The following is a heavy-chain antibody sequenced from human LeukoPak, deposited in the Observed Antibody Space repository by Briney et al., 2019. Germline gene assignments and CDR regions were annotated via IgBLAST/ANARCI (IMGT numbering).Heavy chain of an antibody. V-gene: IGHV4-59*01. CDR3: ARRNYYYYYYMDV. J-gene: IGHJ6*03. CDR1: GGSISSYY. CDR2: IFDSGST. D-gene: IGHD4-11*01. Sequence: SETLSLTCTVSGGSISSYYWSWLRQPPGKGLEWIGYIFDSGSTNYNPSLKSRVTISVDTSKNQFSLKLSSVTAADTAVYYCARRNYYYYYYMDVWGKGTTVTVSS.